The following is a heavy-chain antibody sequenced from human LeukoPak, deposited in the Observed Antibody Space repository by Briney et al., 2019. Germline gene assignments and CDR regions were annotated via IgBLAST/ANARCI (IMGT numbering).Heavy chain of an antibody. CDR1: GYSISSGYY. CDR3: AREHCSGGSCYSIYYYYYMDV. V-gene: IGHV4-38-2*02. Sequence: MPSETLSLTCTVSGYSISSGYYWGWIRQPPGKGLEWIGSIYHSGSTNYNPSLKSRVTISVDTSKNQFSLKLSSVTAADTAVYYCAREHCSGGSCYSIYYYYYMDVWGKGTTVTVSS. D-gene: IGHD2-15*01. J-gene: IGHJ6*03. CDR2: IYHSGST.